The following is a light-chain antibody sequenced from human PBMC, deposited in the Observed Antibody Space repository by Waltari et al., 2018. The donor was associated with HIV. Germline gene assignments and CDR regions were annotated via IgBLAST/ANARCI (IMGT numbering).Light chain of an antibody. CDR3: SSYTSSSTRV. CDR1: SSAVGGYNY. Sequence: QSALTQPASVSGSPGQSITISCTGTSSAVGGYNYVSWYQQHPGKAPKLMIYEVSNRPPGVSNRFSGSKSGNTASLTISGLQAEDEADYYCSSYTSSSTRVFGGGTKLTVL. CDR2: EVS. J-gene: IGLJ3*02. V-gene: IGLV2-14*01.